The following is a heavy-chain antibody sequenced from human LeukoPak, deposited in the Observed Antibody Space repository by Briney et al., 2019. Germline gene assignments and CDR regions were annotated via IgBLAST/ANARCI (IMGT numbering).Heavy chain of an antibody. D-gene: IGHD4-23*01. V-gene: IGHV1-2*02. J-gene: IGHJ4*02. CDR2: INPNSGGT. Sequence: GASVKVSCKASGYTFTGYYMHWVRQAPGQGLEWMGWINPNSGGTNYAQKFQGRVTMTRDTSISTAYMKLSRLRSDDTAVYYCARFTAVAKGIDYWGQGTLVTVSS. CDR3: ARFTAVAKGIDY. CDR1: GYTFTGYY.